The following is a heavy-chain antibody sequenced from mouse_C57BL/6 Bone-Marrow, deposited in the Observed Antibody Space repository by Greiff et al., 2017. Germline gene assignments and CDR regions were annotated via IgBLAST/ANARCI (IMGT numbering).Heavy chain of an antibody. Sequence: QVQLQQPGAELVKPGASVKLSCKASGYTFTSYWMHWVKQRPGQGLEWIGMIHPNSGSTNYNEKFKSKATLTVDKSSSTAYMQLSSLTSEDSAVYYCARRPDYYGSSYGFPYWGQGTLVTVSA. J-gene: IGHJ3*01. CDR2: IHPNSGST. D-gene: IGHD1-1*01. V-gene: IGHV1-64*01. CDR1: GYTFTSYW. CDR3: ARRPDYYGSSYGFPY.